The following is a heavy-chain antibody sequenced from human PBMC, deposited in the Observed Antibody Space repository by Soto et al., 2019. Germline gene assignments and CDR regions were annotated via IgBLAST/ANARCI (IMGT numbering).Heavy chain of an antibody. Sequence: SVKVSCKASGGTFSSYAISWVRQAPGQGPEWMGGIIPIFGTANYAQKFQGRVTITADESTSTAYMELSSLRSEDTAVYYCARPDVFIAAREHYYYGMDVWGQGTTVTVSS. CDR1: GGTFSSYA. CDR2: IIPIFGTA. J-gene: IGHJ6*02. V-gene: IGHV1-69*13. CDR3: ARPDVFIAAREHYYYGMDV. D-gene: IGHD6-6*01.